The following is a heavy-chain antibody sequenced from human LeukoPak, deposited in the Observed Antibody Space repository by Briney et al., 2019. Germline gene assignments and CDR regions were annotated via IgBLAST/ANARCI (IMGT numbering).Heavy chain of an antibody. J-gene: IGHJ4*02. D-gene: IGHD6-19*01. CDR3: ARGNTGYSSAWGRDFDY. CDR1: GFSVSGHY. CDR2: LYSGGDT. Sequence: GGSLRLSCAASGFSVSGHYMSWVRQAPGKGLEWVSVLYSGGDTYYADSVKGRFTIPRDTSKNTLYLQMNGLRAEDTAVYYCARGNTGYSSAWGRDFDYWGQGTLVTVSS. V-gene: IGHV3-66*01.